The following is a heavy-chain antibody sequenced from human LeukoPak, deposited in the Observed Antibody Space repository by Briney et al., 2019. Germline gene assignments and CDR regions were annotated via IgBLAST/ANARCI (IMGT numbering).Heavy chain of an antibody. J-gene: IGHJ3*02. CDR3: ARDQGSSSWYGDAFDI. CDR2: IYYSGST. D-gene: IGHD6-13*01. CDR1: GGSISSSSYY. V-gene: IGHV4-39*07. Sequence: SETLSLTCTVSGGSISSSSYYWGWIRQPPGKGLEWIGSIYYSGSTYYNPSLKSRVTISVDTSKNQFSLKLSSVTAADTAVYYCARDQGSSSWYGDAFDIWGQGTMVTVSS.